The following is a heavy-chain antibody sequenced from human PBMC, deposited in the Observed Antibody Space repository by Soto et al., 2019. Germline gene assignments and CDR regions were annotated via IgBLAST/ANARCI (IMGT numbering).Heavy chain of an antibody. V-gene: IGHV4-59*08. CDR2: IYYNGRT. CDR3: ASWWAIKGYFTY. D-gene: IGHD2-15*01. J-gene: IGHJ4*02. CDR1: GGSISSYY. Sequence: PSETLSLTCTVSGGSISSYYWSWIRQPPGKGLEWIGYIYYNGRTNYNPSLKSRVTISVDTSKNQFSLKLSSVTAGDTAVYYCASWWAIKGYFTYWGQGSLVTVS.